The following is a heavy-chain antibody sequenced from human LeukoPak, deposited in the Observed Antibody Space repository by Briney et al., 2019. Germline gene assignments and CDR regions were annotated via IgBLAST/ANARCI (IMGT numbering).Heavy chain of an antibody. J-gene: IGHJ4*02. V-gene: IGHV3-30-3*01. CDR2: ISYDGSNK. CDR3: ARGFLIGAAAGPYYFDY. Sequence: GSLRLSCAASGFTFSSYAMHWVRQAPGKGLEWVAVISYDGSNKYYADSVKGRFTISRDNSKNTLYLQMNSLRAEDTAVYYCARGFLIGAAAGPYYFDYWGQGTLVTVSS. D-gene: IGHD6-13*01. CDR1: GFTFSSYA.